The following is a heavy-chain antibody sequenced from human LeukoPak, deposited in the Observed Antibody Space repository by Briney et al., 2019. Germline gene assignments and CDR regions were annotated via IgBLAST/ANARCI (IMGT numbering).Heavy chain of an antibody. D-gene: IGHD3-22*01. CDR3: ASYDSTTFDY. Sequence: SETLSLTCTVSGGSISSTSYYWGWIRQPPGKGLDWIGSIYYSGSTYYNPSLKSRVTISVDTSKNQFSLELSSVTAADTAVYYCASYDSTTFDYWGQGTLVTVSS. CDR1: GGSISSTSYY. CDR2: IYYSGST. J-gene: IGHJ4*02. V-gene: IGHV4-39*01.